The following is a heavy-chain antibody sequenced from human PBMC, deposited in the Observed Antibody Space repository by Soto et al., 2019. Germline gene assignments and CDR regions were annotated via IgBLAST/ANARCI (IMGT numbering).Heavy chain of an antibody. CDR2: IPSRGRP. CDR3: ARDTYSGYDFGL. J-gene: IGHJ5*02. D-gene: IGHD5-12*01. CDR1: GASVAGGSYY. V-gene: IGHV4-30-4*01. Sequence: PSETLSLTCSVSGASVAGGSYYWSCFRQPPGKGLEWIGYIPSRGRPFYNPSLTSRGTISADTSKNQLSLQLTSVTAADTAVYYCARDTYSGYDFGLWGQGTLVTVSS.